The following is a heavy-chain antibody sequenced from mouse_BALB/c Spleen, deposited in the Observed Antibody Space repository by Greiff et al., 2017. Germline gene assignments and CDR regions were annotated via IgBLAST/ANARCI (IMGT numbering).Heavy chain of an antibody. CDR3: ARHIDCAMDY. V-gene: IGHV5-17*02. CDR1: GFTFSSYG. CDR2: ISSGSSTT. Sequence: EVHLVESGGGLVQPGGSLKLSCAASGFTFSSYGMSWVRQAPEKGLEWVAYISSGSSTTYYADTVKGRFTISRDNPKNTLFLQMTSLRSEDTAMYYWARHIDCAMDYWGQGTSVTVSS. J-gene: IGHJ4*01.